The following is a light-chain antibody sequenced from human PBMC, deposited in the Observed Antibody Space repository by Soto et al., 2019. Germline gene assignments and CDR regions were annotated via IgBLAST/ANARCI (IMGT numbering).Light chain of an antibody. J-gene: IGKJ5*01. CDR1: QSISRW. CDR3: QQYNTYST. Sequence: DIQMTQSPSTLSASVGDIVTITCRASQSISRWLACYQQKPGKAPKALIYDASTLRSGVRSGSSGGGSGTEFPLIISSLQPDAFATYYCQQYNTYSTFGQGTRLEIK. CDR2: DAS. V-gene: IGKV1-5*01.